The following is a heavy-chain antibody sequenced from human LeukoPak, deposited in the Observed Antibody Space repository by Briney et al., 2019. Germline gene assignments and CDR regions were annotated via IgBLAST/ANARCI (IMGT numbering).Heavy chain of an antibody. CDR1: GGSITGHH. D-gene: IGHD2-21*01. CDR3: ARLLRPGGRKGDCFDI. V-gene: IGHV4-59*08. CDR2: FYDSGDF. J-gene: IGHJ3*02. Sequence: SQTLSLTCTVSGGSITGHHWSWIRQPPGTGLEWIGYFYDSGDFNYNPSLKSRVTISMDMSNNQFSLRMSSVTAADTAMYYCARLLRPGGRKGDCFDIWGQGTMVTVSS.